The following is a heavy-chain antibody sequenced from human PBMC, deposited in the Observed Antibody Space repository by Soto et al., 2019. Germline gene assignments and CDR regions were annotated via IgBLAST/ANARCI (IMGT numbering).Heavy chain of an antibody. V-gene: IGHV1-8*01. CDR1: GYTFTDYD. Sequence: QVQLVQSGAEVKKPGASVRVSCKASGYTFTDYDINWVRLATGQGLEWMGWMNPSSGYTGYAQKFQGRVNMTWDTSISTAYMELSSLTSADTAVYYCARFVRHQLPTIDYWGQGALVTVSS. J-gene: IGHJ4*02. CDR3: ARFVRHQLPTIDY. D-gene: IGHD1-26*01. CDR2: MNPSSGYT.